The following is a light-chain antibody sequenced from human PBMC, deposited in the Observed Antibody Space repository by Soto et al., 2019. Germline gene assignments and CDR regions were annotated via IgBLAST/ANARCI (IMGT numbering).Light chain of an antibody. CDR2: DVS. Sequence: QSVLTQPASVSGSPGQSITISCTGTSGDVGGYNYVSWYQQQPGKAPKLMIYDVSNRPSGVSSRFSGSKSGNTASLTISGLQAEDEADYYCSSYTSSSTLVFGGGTKLTVL. CDR1: SGDVGGYNY. J-gene: IGLJ3*02. V-gene: IGLV2-14*01. CDR3: SSYTSSSTLV.